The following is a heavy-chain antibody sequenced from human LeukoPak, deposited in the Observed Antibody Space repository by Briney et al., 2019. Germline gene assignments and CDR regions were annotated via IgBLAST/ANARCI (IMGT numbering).Heavy chain of an antibody. CDR3: ASRHCDGSSCCSSFDY. J-gene: IGHJ4*02. D-gene: IGHD2-15*01. V-gene: IGHV3-7*01. Sequence: GGSLRLSCAASGFTFSRFWMSWVRQAPGKGLEWVADIKQDGSEKYYVDSVKGRFTISRDNAKNSLYLQMNSLRVEDTSVYYCASRHCDGSSCCSSFDYWGQGILVTVSS. CDR1: GFTFSRFW. CDR2: IKQDGSEK.